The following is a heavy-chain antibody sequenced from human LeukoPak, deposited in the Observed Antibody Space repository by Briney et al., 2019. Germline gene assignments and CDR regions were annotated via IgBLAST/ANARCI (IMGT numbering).Heavy chain of an antibody. CDR3: ARDSYDISAPIYFQH. CDR1: GYSFASYG. V-gene: IGHV1-18*01. Sequence: GASVKVSCKASGYSFASYGISWLRQAPGQGLEWMAWISGYNGNTNYAQTFRGRVTMTTDTSTSTAYMELRSLRSDDTAVYYCARDSYDISAPIYFQHWGQGTLVTVSS. D-gene: IGHD3-22*01. CDR2: ISGYNGNT. J-gene: IGHJ1*01.